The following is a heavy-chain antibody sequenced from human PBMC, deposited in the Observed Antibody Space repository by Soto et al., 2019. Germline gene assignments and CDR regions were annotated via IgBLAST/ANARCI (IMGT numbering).Heavy chain of an antibody. D-gene: IGHD4-17*01. J-gene: IGHJ4*02. CDR2: ISSSSSYI. Sequence: EVQLVESGGGLVKPGGSLRLSCAASGFTFSSYSMNWVRQAPGKGLEWVSSISSSSSYIYYADSVKGRFTISRDNAKNSLYLQMNSLRAEDTAVYYCAREVDYVFSSIEGKYYFDYWGQGTLVTVSS. CDR3: AREVDYVFSSIEGKYYFDY. V-gene: IGHV3-21*01. CDR1: GFTFSSYS.